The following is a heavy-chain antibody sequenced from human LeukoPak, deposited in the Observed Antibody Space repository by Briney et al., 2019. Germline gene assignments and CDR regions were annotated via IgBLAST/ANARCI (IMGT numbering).Heavy chain of an antibody. CDR2: IKEDGVLI. Sequence: GGSLRLSCAASGFTFSRYWMTWVRQAPGKGLEWVANIKEDGVLIHYVDSVKGRFTISRDNAKNSLYLQMDSLRADDTGVYYCASHLPWYSLDYWGQGTLVTVSS. V-gene: IGHV3-7*01. CDR3: ASHLPWYSLDY. CDR1: GFTFSRYW. D-gene: IGHD3-10*01. J-gene: IGHJ4*02.